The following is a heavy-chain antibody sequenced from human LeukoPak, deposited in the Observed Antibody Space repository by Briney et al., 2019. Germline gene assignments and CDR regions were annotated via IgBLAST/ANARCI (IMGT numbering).Heavy chain of an antibody. CDR3: AREGDQNDSSGYYYGPFDY. J-gene: IGHJ4*02. D-gene: IGHD3-22*01. CDR2: IIPIFGTA. V-gene: IGHV1-69*13. Sequence: SVKVSCKASGGTFISYAISWVRQAPGQGLEWMGGIIPIFGTANYAQKFQGRVTITADESTSTAYMELSSLRSEDTAAYYCAREGDQNDSSGYYYGPFDYWGQGTLVTVSS. CDR1: GGTFISYA.